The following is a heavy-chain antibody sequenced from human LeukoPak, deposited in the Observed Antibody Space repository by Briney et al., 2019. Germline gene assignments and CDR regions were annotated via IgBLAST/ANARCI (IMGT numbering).Heavy chain of an antibody. Sequence: SQTLSLTCAISGDSIFTNNVAWNWIRQSPSRGLEWLGRTYYRSKWSFDYAVSVKSRITINADTSKNQFSLQLSSVTPEDTAVYYCERGNYTSFENGGREPRVTVSS. CDR2: TYYRSKWSF. J-gene: IGHJ4*02. D-gene: IGHD3-3*01. CDR1: GDSIFTNNVA. V-gene: IGHV6-1*01. CDR3: ERGNYTSFEN.